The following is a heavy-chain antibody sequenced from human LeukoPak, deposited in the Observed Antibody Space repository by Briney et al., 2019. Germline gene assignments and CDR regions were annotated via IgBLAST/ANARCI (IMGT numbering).Heavy chain of an antibody. J-gene: IGHJ4*02. D-gene: IGHD3-10*01. V-gene: IGHV4-34*01. CDR3: ARVPVLLWFGEPDY. Sequence: PSETLSLTCAVYGGSFSGYYWSWIRQPPGKGLEWIGEINHSGSTNYNPSLKSRVTISVDTSKNQFSLKLSSVTAADTAVYYCARVPVLLWFGEPDYWGQGTLVTVSS. CDR2: INHSGST. CDR1: GGSFSGYY.